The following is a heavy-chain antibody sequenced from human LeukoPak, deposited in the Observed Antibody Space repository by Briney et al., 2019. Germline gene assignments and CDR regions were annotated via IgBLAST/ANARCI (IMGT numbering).Heavy chain of an antibody. V-gene: IGHV3-7*01. Sequence: GGSLRLSCAASGFTFSSYWMSWVRQAPGKGLEWVANIKQDGSEKYYVAPVKGRFTISRDNAKNSLYLQMNSLRAEDTAVYYCARVGSGSYDYVWGSYRPYYFDYWGQGTLVTVSS. CDR2: IKQDGSEK. CDR3: ARVGSGSYDYVWGSYRPYYFDY. D-gene: IGHD3-16*02. CDR1: GFTFSSYW. J-gene: IGHJ4*02.